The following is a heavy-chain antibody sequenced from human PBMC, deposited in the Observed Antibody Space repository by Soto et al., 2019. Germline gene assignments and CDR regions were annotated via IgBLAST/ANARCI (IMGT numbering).Heavy chain of an antibody. CDR2: ISGSGGST. CDR1: GFTFRSLA. D-gene: IGHD2-21*02. CDR3: ANAYCGGDCYSLTYYYYGMDV. J-gene: IGHJ6*02. Sequence: LRLSCAASGFTFRSLAMSWSRQARRRWLEWASAISGSGGSTYYADSVKGRFTISRDNSKNTLYLQMNSLRAEDTAVYYCANAYCGGDCYSLTYYYYGMDVWGQGTTVT. V-gene: IGHV3-23*01.